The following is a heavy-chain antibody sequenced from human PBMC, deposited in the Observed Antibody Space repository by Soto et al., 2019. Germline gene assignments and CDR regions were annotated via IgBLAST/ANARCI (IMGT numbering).Heavy chain of an antibody. D-gene: IGHD6-13*01. CDR2: IYYSGTT. CDR3: ARAEGYSSTWGLFDP. CDR1: GGSISSGYYY. Sequence: QVQLQESGPGLVKPSQTLSLTCTVSGGSISSGYYYWSWIRQHPGKGLEWIGYIYYSGTTYYNPXXXXXXXXXXXXXXXXXXXXXXXVTAADTAVYYCARAEGYSSTWGLFDPWGQGTLXTVSS. V-gene: IGHV4-30-4*08. J-gene: IGHJ5*02.